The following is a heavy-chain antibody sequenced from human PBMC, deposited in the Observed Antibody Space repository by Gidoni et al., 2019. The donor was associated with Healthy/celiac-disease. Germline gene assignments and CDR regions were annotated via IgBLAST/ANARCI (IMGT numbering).Heavy chain of an antibody. CDR1: GGSISSSSYY. Sequence: QLQLQESGPGLVKPSETLSLTCTVSGGSISSSSYYWGWIRHPPGKGLEWIGSIYYSGSTYYNPSLKSRVTISVDTSKNQFSLKLSSVTAADTAVYYCARHASYYDFWSGSTHDAFDIWGQGTMVTVSS. V-gene: IGHV4-39*01. D-gene: IGHD3-3*01. CDR3: ARHASYYDFWSGSTHDAFDI. J-gene: IGHJ3*02. CDR2: IYYSGST.